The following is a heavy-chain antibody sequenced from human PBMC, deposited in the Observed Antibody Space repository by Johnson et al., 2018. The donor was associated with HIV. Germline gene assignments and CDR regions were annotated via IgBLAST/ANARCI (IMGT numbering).Heavy chain of an antibody. CDR3: GSGLDNWNDRDAFDI. CDR2: ISSSGSTI. CDR1: GFTFSDYY. D-gene: IGHD1-1*01. V-gene: IGHV3-11*04. J-gene: IGHJ3*02. Sequence: QVQLVESGGGLVKPGGSLRLSCAASGFTFSDYYMSWIRQAPGKGLEWVSYISSSGSTIYYADSVKGRIPISRDNAKNSLYLQMNSLGTEDTAVYYCGSGLDNWNDRDAFDIWGQGTMVTVSS.